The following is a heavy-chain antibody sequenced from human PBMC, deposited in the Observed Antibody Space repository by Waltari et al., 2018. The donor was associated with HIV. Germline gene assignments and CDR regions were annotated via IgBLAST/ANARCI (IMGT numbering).Heavy chain of an antibody. CDR3: ARDNYLTGYYYYGMDV. D-gene: IGHD4-4*01. V-gene: IGHV4-61*02. CDR1: GGSISSGSYY. Sequence: QVQLQESGPGLVKPSQTLSLTCTVSGGSISSGSYYWSWIRQPAGKGLEWIGRIYTSGSTNYNPSLKSRVTISVDTSKKQFSLKLSSVTAADTAVYYCARDNYLTGYYYYGMDVWGQGTTVTVSS. CDR2: IYTSGST. J-gene: IGHJ6*02.